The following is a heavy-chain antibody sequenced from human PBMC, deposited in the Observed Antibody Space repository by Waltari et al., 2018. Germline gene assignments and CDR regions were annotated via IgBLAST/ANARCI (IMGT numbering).Heavy chain of an antibody. D-gene: IGHD6-6*01. CDR2: ISSSSIYI. CDR3: ARDGAARSWFDP. Sequence: EVQLVESGGGMVKPGGSLRLSGEAPGSTFSSYSMNWVRRAPGKGLEWCPSISSSSIYIYYANSVKGRFTISRDNAKNSLYLQMNSLRAEDTAVYYCARDGAARSWFDPWGQGTLVTVSS. J-gene: IGHJ5*02. V-gene: IGHV3-21*01. CDR1: GSTFSSYS.